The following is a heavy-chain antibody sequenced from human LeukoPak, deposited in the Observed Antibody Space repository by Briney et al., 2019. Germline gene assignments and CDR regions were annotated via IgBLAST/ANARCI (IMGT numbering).Heavy chain of an antibody. V-gene: IGHV3-64D*06. D-gene: IGHD3-10*01. CDR3: RREYGSGSYPINYYYYGIDV. Sequence: GGSVRLSCAAWGFTYSSCAMQWVRQARGKGLEYVSAISSNGGSTYYADSVKGRFTISRDNSKNTLYLQMSSLRAEDTAVYYCRREYGSGSYPINYYYYGIDVWGEGTTVTVSS. CDR1: GFTYSSCA. CDR2: ISSNGGST. J-gene: IGHJ6*04.